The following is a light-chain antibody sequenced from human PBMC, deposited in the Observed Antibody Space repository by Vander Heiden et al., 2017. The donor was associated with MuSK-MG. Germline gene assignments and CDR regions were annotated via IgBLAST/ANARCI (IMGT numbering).Light chain of an antibody. CDR3: QQSYSSPQVT. Sequence: DIQVTQSPSSLSASVGDRVTITCRASQNISSHLNWYQQKPGKAPRLLIYAASSLQGGVPSRFRGRGSGTDFTLTISSLQPEDCATYYCQQSYSSPQVTFGGGNKVEIK. J-gene: IGKJ4*01. V-gene: IGKV1-39*01. CDR1: QNISSH. CDR2: AAS.